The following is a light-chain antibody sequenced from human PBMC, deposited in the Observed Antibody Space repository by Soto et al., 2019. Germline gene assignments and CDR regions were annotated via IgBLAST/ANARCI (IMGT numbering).Light chain of an antibody. Sequence: EVVLTQSPGTLSLSPGERATLSCRASQTVSNNYLAWYQQKPDQAPRLLIFGSSDRATGIPDRFSGSGSGTDFTLTISRLAPDDLVVYSCHQYGSSPPYAFGQGTKLEI. CDR2: GSS. J-gene: IGKJ2*01. V-gene: IGKV3-20*01. CDR3: HQYGSSPPYA. CDR1: QTVSNNY.